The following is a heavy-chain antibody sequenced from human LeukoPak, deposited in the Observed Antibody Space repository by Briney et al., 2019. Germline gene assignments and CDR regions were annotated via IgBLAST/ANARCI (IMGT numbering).Heavy chain of an antibody. Sequence: GGSLRLSCAASGFTFSNYVMNWVRQAPGKGLEWVSYVTSGSSTMYYADFVKGRFTISRDNAKNSLYLQMNSLRAEDTAVYYCASSEFYYGFDVRGQGTTVTVSS. CDR1: GFTFSNYV. J-gene: IGHJ6*02. V-gene: IGHV3-48*01. CDR2: VTSGSSTM. CDR3: ASSEFYYGFDV.